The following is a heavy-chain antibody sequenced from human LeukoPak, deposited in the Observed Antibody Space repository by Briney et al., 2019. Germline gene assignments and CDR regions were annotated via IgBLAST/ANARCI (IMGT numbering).Heavy chain of an antibody. J-gene: IGHJ6*02. V-gene: IGHV4-34*01. CDR2: INHSGRT. Sequence: SETPSLTCAVYGGSFSDYFWGWIRQPPGKGLEWIGEINHSGRTYYNPSLKSRVTISVDTSKNQFSLNLSSVTAADTAVYYCARDVVVVPAAIHYGMDVWGQGTTVTVSS. CDR1: GGSFSDYF. CDR3: ARDVVVVPAAIHYGMDV. D-gene: IGHD2-2*01.